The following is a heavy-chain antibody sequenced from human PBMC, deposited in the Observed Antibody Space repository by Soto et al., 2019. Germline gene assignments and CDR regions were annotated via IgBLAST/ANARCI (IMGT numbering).Heavy chain of an antibody. J-gene: IGHJ6*02. Sequence: SETLSLTCTVSGGSISSYYWSWILQPPGKGLEWIGYIYYSGSTNYNPSLKSRVTISVDTSKNQFSLKLSSVTAADTAVYYCARDRGRAVAGSYYYYGMDVWGQGTTVTVSS. CDR3: ARDRGRAVAGSYYYYGMDV. CDR1: GGSISSYY. CDR2: IYYSGST. D-gene: IGHD6-19*01. V-gene: IGHV4-59*01.